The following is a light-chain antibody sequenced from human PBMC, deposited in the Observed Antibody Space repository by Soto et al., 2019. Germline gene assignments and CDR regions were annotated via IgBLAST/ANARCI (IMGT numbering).Light chain of an antibody. CDR1: QGINSA. J-gene: IGKJ5*01. V-gene: IGKV1-13*02. CDR2: DAS. CDR3: HQLESYRFT. Sequence: AIPLTQSPSSLSASVGDSVSITCRASQGINSALAWYQHKPRKSPRLLIYDASSLQSGVPSRFRGSESGTDCTLTVSGLEPEDFATYYCHQLESYRFTFGQGTGV.